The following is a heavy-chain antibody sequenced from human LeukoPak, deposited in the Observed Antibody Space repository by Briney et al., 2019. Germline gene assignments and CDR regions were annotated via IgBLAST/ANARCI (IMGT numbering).Heavy chain of an antibody. CDR3: ARDERWTYLDY. J-gene: IGHJ4*02. Sequence: GGSLRLSCAASGFTFSSYSMNWVRQAPGKGLEWVSIIYSGGSTYCADSVKGRFTISRDNSKNTLYLQMNSLRAEDTAVYYCARDERWTYLDYWGQGTLVTVSS. V-gene: IGHV3-53*01. CDR1: GFTFSSYS. D-gene: IGHD2-15*01. CDR2: IYSGGST.